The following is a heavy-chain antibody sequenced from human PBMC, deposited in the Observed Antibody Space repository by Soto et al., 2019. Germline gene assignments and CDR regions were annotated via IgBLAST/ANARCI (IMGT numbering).Heavy chain of an antibody. CDR3: ARTLYSYGTDY. Sequence: EVPLLESGGGLVQPGGSLRLSCAASGFTFSSYAMSWVRQAPGKGLEWVSAIRGSGDSTYYADSVKGRFTISRDNSKNTLYLQMSSLRAEDTAVYYCARTLYSYGTDYWGQGTLVTVSS. CDR1: GFTFSSYA. CDR2: IRGSGDST. V-gene: IGHV3-23*01. J-gene: IGHJ4*02. D-gene: IGHD5-18*01.